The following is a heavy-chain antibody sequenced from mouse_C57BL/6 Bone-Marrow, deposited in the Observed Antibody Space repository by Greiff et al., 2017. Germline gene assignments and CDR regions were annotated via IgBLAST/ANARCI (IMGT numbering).Heavy chain of an antibody. CDR1: GYSITSGYY. J-gene: IGHJ3*01. CDR2: ISYDGSN. V-gene: IGHV3-6*01. D-gene: IGHD2-3*01. CDR3: ARESYDGFAN. Sequence: EVKLMESGPGLVKPSQSLSLTCSVTGYSITSGYYWNWIRQFPGNKLEWMGYISYDGSNNYNPSLKNRISITRDTSKNQFFLKLNSVTTEDTATYYCARESYDGFANWCQGTLVTVSA.